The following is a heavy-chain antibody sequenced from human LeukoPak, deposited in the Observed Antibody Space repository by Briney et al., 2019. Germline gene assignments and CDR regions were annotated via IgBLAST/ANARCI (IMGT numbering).Heavy chain of an antibody. Sequence: SQTLSLTCPVSGGSISSGGYSWSWIRQPPGKGLEWIGYIYHSGSTYYNPSLKSRVTISVDRSKNQFSLKLSSVTAADTAVYYCASAKWSDAFDIWGQGTMVTVSS. J-gene: IGHJ3*02. D-gene: IGHD2-15*01. V-gene: IGHV4-30-2*01. CDR2: IYHSGST. CDR1: GGSISSGGYS. CDR3: ASAKWSDAFDI.